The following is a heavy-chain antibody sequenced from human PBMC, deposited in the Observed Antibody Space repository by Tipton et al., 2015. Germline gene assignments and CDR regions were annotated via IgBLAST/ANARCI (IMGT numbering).Heavy chain of an antibody. CDR3: ASHYSTVTIPYYYYGMDV. CDR1: GGSVSSGSYY. CDR2: IYSSGST. Sequence: LSLTCTVSGGSVSSGSYYWYWIRQHPGKGLEWIGYIYSSGSTYYNPSLKSRVTISVDTSKNQFSLKLSSVSAADTAVYYCASHYSTVTIPYYYYGMDVWGQGTTVTVSS. V-gene: IGHV4-31*03. D-gene: IGHD4-17*01. J-gene: IGHJ6*02.